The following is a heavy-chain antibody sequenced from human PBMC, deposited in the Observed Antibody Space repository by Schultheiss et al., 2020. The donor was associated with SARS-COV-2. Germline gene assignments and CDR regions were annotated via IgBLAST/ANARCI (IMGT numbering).Heavy chain of an antibody. J-gene: IGHJ1*01. D-gene: IGHD1-1*01. V-gene: IGHV4-59*12. CDR1: GGSFRIYS. CDR2: IYYSGST. Sequence: SETLSLTCAVYGGSFRIYSWSWIRQPPGKGLEWIGYIYYSGSTNYNPSLKSRVTISVDTSKNQFSLKVNSATAADTAVYYCARSGRYFQHWAQGTLVTVSS. CDR3: ARSGRYFQH.